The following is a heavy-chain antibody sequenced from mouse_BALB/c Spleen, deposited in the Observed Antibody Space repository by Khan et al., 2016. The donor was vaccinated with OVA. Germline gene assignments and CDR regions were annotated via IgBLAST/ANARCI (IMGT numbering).Heavy chain of an antibody. V-gene: IGHV9-3-1*01. CDR3: ARKNYRYDGMDY. Sequence: QIQLVQSGPELKKPGETVKISCKASGYTFTNYGMNWVKQAPGKGLKWMGWINTYTGEPTYADDFKGRFAFSLETSASTAYLQINNLKNEDTAKYFCARKNYRYDGMDYWGQGTSVTVSS. J-gene: IGHJ4*01. D-gene: IGHD2-14*01. CDR1: GYTFTNYG. CDR2: INTYTGEP.